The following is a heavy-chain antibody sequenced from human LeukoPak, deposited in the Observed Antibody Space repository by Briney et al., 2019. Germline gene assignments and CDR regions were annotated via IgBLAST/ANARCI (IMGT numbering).Heavy chain of an antibody. CDR3: AREGRLRFRSWFDP. J-gene: IGHJ5*02. CDR2: INPNSGGT. Sequence: GASVKVSCKASGYSFTGYYMHWVRQAPGQGLEWMGWINPNSGGTNYAQKFQGRVTMSRDTSISTAYMELSGLRSDDTAVYYCAREGRLRFRSWFDPWGQGTLVTVSS. D-gene: IGHD5-12*01. V-gene: IGHV1-2*02. CDR1: GYSFTGYY.